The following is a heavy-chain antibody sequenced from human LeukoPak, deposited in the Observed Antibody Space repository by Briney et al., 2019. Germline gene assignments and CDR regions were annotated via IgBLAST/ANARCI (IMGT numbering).Heavy chain of an antibody. CDR3: ARDFFTTTVNDH. J-gene: IGHJ4*02. Sequence: PGGSLRLSCAASGFTFSSYSMNWVRQAPGKGLEWVSSISSSSSYIYYADSVKGRFTISRDNAKNSLYLQMNSLRAEDTAVYYCARDFFTTTVNDHWGQGALVTVSS. V-gene: IGHV3-21*01. D-gene: IGHD4-17*01. CDR2: ISSSSSYI. CDR1: GFTFSSYS.